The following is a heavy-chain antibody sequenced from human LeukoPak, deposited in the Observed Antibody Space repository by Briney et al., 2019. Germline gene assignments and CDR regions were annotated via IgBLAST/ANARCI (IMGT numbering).Heavy chain of an antibody. CDR3: AGNPATGHFDY. D-gene: IGHD2-15*01. CDR1: GGSISSDY. Sequence: PSETLSLTCTVSGGSISSDYWSWIRQSPGKGLEWIGYIYYSGSTDYNPSIKSRVTISVDTSKNQFSLKLSSVPAADTAVYYCAGNPATGHFDYWGQGTLVTVSS. CDR2: IYYSGST. J-gene: IGHJ4*02. V-gene: IGHV4-59*12.